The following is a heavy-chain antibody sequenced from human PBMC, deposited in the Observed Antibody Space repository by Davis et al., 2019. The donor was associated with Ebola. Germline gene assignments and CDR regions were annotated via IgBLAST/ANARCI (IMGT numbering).Heavy chain of an antibody. J-gene: IGHJ6*02. CDR2: MNPNSGNT. V-gene: IGHV1-8*01. Sequence: AASVKVSCKASGYTFTSYDINWVRQATGQGLEWMGWMNPNSGNTGYEQKFQGRVTMTRDTSINTAYMELSSLRSEDTAVYYCARKGAMDVWGQGTTVTASS. CDR1: GYTFTSYD. D-gene: IGHD3-16*01. CDR3: ARKGAMDV.